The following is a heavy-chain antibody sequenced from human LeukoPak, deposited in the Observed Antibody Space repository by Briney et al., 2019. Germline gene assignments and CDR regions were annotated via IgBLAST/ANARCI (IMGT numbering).Heavy chain of an antibody. V-gene: IGHV3-9*01. CDR3: STSRPDRFIDS. CDR1: GFNFNDYD. D-gene: IGHD1-14*01. Sequence: QPGWSLRLSCAASGFNFNDYDINWVRQVPGKGLEWVSGINWNSVHIGYADSVKGRFTIFRDNAQRSVHLQMFSLRPEDTALYYCSTSRPDRFIDSWGQGTLVTVST. CDR2: INWNSVHI. J-gene: IGHJ4*02.